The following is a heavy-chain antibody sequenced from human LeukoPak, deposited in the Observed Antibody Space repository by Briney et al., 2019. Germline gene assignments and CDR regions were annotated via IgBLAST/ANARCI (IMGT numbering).Heavy chain of an antibody. D-gene: IGHD2-21*01. V-gene: IGHV3-49*04. Sequence: GRSLRLFCAASGFTFRDYAMSWVRLAPGKGLQWVGFIRSKTYGGASDYGASVKGRFTIYRDDSQSIAYLLMNRLEIEDTAVYYCTRIGIGIIGRDPVDYWGQGTLVTVSS. CDR1: GFTFRDYA. J-gene: IGHJ4*02. CDR2: IRSKTYGGAS. CDR3: TRIGIGIIGRDPVDY.